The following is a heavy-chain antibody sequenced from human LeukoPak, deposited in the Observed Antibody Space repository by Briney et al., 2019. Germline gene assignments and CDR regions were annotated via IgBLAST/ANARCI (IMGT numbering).Heavy chain of an antibody. V-gene: IGHV3-74*01. CDR2: INTDGNNT. CDR1: GFTFSSYW. J-gene: IGHJ4*02. Sequence: GSLRLSCAASGFTFSSYWMHWVRQAPGKGLVWVSRINTDGNNTSFADSVKGRFTISRDNAKNTLYLQMNSLRAEDTAVYYCARASTWIQLWLPAYWGQGTLVTVSS. CDR3: ARASTWIQLWLPAY. D-gene: IGHD5-18*01.